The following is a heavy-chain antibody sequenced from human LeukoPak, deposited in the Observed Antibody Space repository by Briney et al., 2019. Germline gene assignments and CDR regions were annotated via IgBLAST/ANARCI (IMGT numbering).Heavy chain of an antibody. J-gene: IGHJ4*02. CDR3: ARDSQTSAFDY. D-gene: IGHD2-15*01. Sequence: SETLSLTCTVSGGSISSSSYYWGWIRQPPGKGLEWIGSIYYSGSTYYNPSLKSRVTISVDTSKNQFSLKLSSVTAAGTAVYYCARDSQTSAFDYWGQGTLVTVSS. V-gene: IGHV4-39*07. CDR1: GGSISSSSYY. CDR2: IYYSGST.